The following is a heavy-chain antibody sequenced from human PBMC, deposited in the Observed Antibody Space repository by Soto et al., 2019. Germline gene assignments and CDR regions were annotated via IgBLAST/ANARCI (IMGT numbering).Heavy chain of an antibody. Sequence: QVQLVASGGGLVKPGGSLRLSCAASGFTFSDYYMSWIRQAPGKGLEWVSYISSSGSTIYYADSVKGRFTISRDNAKNSLYLQMNSLRAEDTAVYYCARDGSLAHIAVAGGGGVDYWGQGTLVTVSS. CDR1: GFTFSDYY. D-gene: IGHD6-19*01. J-gene: IGHJ4*02. CDR3: ARDGSLAHIAVAGGGGVDY. CDR2: ISSSGSTI. V-gene: IGHV3-11*01.